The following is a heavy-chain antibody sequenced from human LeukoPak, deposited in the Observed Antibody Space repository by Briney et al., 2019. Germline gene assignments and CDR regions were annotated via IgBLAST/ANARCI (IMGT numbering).Heavy chain of an antibody. D-gene: IGHD6-6*01. CDR3: AREPTYSSSLDY. Sequence: GGSLRLSCTASGFTFSNYPINFVRQAPGKGLDWVSAISGNSATIYYADSVRDRFTISRDNSRNTLYLQMNSLRPEDTAVYYCAREPTYSSSLDYWGQGTLVTVSS. V-gene: IGHV3-23*01. CDR1: GFTFSNYP. J-gene: IGHJ4*02. CDR2: ISGNSATI.